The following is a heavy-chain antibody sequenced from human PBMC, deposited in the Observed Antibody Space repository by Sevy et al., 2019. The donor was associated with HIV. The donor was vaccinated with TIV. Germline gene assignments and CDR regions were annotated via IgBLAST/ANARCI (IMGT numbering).Heavy chain of an antibody. D-gene: IGHD3-16*01. CDR2: IIPIFGTA. CDR1: GGTFGTYT. Sequence: ASVKVSCKASGGTFGTYTISWLRQAPGQGLEWMGGIIPIFGTANYAQKFQGRVTITADESTSTAYMELSSLRSEDSAVYYCARDRDITVGGGGAFDIWGQGTMVTVSS. CDR3: ARDRDITVGGGGAFDI. J-gene: IGHJ3*02. V-gene: IGHV1-69*13.